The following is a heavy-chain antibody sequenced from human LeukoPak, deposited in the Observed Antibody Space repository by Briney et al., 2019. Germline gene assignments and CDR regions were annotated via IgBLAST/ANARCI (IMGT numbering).Heavy chain of an antibody. CDR2: INSDGCRT. D-gene: IGHD3-22*01. CDR3: ARPTAYYYDSSGLKH. V-gene: IGHV3-74*01. Sequence: PGGSLILSCAVSGFPFSSYWMHWARQAPGTGLVWVSRINSDGCRTRYADSVKSLFTISRDNAKNSLYLQMNSLRAEDTAVYYCARPTAYYYDSSGLKHWGQGTLVTVSS. J-gene: IGHJ4*02. CDR1: GFPFSSYW.